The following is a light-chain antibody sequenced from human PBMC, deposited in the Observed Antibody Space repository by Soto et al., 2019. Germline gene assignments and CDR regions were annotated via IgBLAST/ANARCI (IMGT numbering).Light chain of an antibody. J-gene: IGKJ5*01. V-gene: IGKV3-11*01. CDR3: QQRSNWPIT. CDR2: AAF. Sequence: IMMTQSPAALAVSPGRGTTRSCRARQSVGSSLAWYQQRPGQAPRLLIYAAFIRATGIPDRFSGSESGTDFTLTISRLEPEDFAVYYCQQRSNWPITFGQGTRLENK. CDR1: QSVGSS.